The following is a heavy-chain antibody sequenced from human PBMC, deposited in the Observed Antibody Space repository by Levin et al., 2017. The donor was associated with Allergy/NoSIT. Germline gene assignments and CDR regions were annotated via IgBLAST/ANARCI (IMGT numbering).Heavy chain of an antibody. J-gene: IGHJ6*02. CDR3: AKDLSAVPAANYYYGMDV. D-gene: IGHD2-2*01. CDR1: GFTFRNFA. V-gene: IGHV3-23*01. CDR2: ISDSGGSM. Sequence: AGGSLRLSCAASGFTFRNFAMSWVRQAPGKGLEWVSGISDSGGSMYNAESVKGRFTISRDNSKSTLYLQMKSLRAEDTAVYYCAKDLSAVPAANYYYGMDVWGQGTTVTVSS.